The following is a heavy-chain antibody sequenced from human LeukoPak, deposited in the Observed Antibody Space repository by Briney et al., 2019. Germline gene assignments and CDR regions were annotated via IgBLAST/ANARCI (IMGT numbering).Heavy chain of an antibody. CDR1: GFTFDDYA. J-gene: IGHJ4*02. V-gene: IGHV3-9*01. CDR3: AIGQRITNFWSGYYSVFDY. Sequence: PGRSLRLSCAASGFTFDDYAMHWVRQAPGKGLEWVSGISWNSGSIGYADSVKGRFTISRDNAKNSLYLQMNSLRAEDTALYYCAIGQRITNFWSGYYSVFDYWGQGTLVTVSS. D-gene: IGHD3-3*01. CDR2: ISWNSGSI.